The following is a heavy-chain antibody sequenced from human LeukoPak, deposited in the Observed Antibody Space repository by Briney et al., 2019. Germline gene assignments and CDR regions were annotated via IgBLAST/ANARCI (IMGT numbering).Heavy chain of an antibody. J-gene: IGHJ6*04. D-gene: IGHD3-10*01. CDR3: AIESYDGSTDV. CDR1: GFTFSSYS. Sequence: GGSLRLSCAASGFTFSSYSMNWVRQAPGKGLEWVSSISSSSRYIYYADSVKGRFTISRDNAKNSLYLQLNSLRAEDTAVYYCAIESYDGSTDVWGKETTVTVSS. V-gene: IGHV3-21*01. CDR2: ISSSSRYI.